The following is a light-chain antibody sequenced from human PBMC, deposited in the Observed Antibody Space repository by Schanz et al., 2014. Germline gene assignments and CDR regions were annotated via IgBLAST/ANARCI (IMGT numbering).Light chain of an antibody. CDR3: QQGRNWPMT. Sequence: EIVLTQSPGTLSLSPGERATLTCRASESVSGYLAWYQQKPGQAPRLLIHDASNRATGIPARFSGSGAGTDFTLTISGLEPEDFAVYFCQQGRNWPMTFGQGTKVEIK. V-gene: IGKV3-11*01. J-gene: IGKJ1*01. CDR2: DAS. CDR1: ESVSGY.